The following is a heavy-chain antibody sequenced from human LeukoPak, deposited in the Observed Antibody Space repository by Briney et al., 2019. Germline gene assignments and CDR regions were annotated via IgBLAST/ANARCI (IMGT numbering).Heavy chain of an antibody. CDR3: AKRTATTEFDY. D-gene: IGHD1-14*01. V-gene: IGHV3-30*02. Sequence: DSVKGRFTISRDNSKNTLYLEMNSLRAEDPAVYYCAKRTATTEFDYWGQGALVTVSS. J-gene: IGHJ4*02.